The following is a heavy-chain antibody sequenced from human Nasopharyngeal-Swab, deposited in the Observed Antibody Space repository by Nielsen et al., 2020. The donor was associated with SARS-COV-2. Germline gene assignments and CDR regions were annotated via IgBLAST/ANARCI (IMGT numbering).Heavy chain of an antibody. Sequence: GEALKISCAASGFTLSDYDMSWIRQAPGKGLEWVSYIRSSGSTIYYADSVKGRFTISRDNAKNSLYLQMNSLRAEDTTVYYCARALRSSGNRFDYWGQGTLVTVSS. CDR2: IRSSGSTI. D-gene: IGHD3-22*01. CDR1: GFTLSDYD. CDR3: ARALRSSGNRFDY. V-gene: IGHV3-11*01. J-gene: IGHJ4*02.